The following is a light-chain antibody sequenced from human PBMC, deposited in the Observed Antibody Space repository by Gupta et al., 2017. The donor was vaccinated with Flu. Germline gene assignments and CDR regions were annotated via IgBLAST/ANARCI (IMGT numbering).Light chain of an antibody. V-gene: IGKV4-1*01. CDR2: GEF. CDR1: QIVLHRSSTRTG. Sequence: PPSQTALITATSIQIVLHRSSTRTGLTWIQPRPGQVTTGLLCGEFARAPGVPKRFTGSGSGTDFLLTSRSLQTEDVAVYSCHQYIRYPLTFGPGTKVDIK. CDR3: HQYIRYPLT. J-gene: IGKJ3*01.